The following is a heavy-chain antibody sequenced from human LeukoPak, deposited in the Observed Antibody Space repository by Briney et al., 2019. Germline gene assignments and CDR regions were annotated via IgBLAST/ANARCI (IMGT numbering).Heavy chain of an antibody. Sequence: SQTLSLTCTVSGGSISSGGYYWSWIRQHPGKGLEWIGYIYYSGSTYYNPSLKSRVTISVDTSKNQFSLKLSSVTAADTAVYCCARARARPYYYGSGSYYLELGYWGQGTLVTVSS. CDR2: IYYSGST. D-gene: IGHD3-10*01. V-gene: IGHV4-31*03. CDR1: GGSISSGGYY. CDR3: ARARARPYYYGSGSYYLELGY. J-gene: IGHJ4*02.